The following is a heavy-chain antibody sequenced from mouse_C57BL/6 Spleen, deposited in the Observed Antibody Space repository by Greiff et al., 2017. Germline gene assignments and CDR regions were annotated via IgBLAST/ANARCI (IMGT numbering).Heavy chain of an antibody. J-gene: IGHJ2*01. CDR1: GYAFSSYW. CDR2: IYPGDGDT. V-gene: IGHV1-80*01. D-gene: IGHD4-1*01. CDR3: ARSGNWEGDYFDY. Sequence: VMLVESGAELVKPGASVKISCKASGYAFSSYWMNWVKQRPGKGLEWIGQIYPGDGDTNYNGKFKGKATLTADKSSSTAYMQLSSLTSEDSAVYFCARSGNWEGDYFDYWGQGTTLTVSS.